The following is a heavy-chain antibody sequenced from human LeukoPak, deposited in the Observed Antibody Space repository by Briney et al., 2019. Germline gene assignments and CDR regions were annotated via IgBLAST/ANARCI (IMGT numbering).Heavy chain of an antibody. D-gene: IGHD4-17*01. J-gene: IGHJ4*02. CDR3: AKEAYGDYGPFDY. CDR1: GFTFSTYA. CDR2: ISGGGGVT. V-gene: IGHV3-23*01. Sequence: GSLRLSCAASGFTFSTYAMSWVRQAPGKGLEWVSGISGGGGVTYYADSVKGRLTISRDNSKSTLYLQMNSLRAEDTAIYYCAKEAYGDYGPFDYWGQGTLVTVSS.